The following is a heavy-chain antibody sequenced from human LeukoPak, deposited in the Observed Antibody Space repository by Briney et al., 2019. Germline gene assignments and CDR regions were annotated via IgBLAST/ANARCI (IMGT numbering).Heavy chain of an antibody. D-gene: IGHD3-22*01. CDR2: ISSSSSTI. J-gene: IGHJ4*02. Sequence: GGSLRLSCAAPGFTFSSYSVNWVRQAPGKGLEWVSYISSSSSTIYYADSVKGRFTISRDNAKNSLYLQMNSLRAEDTAVYYCARDAGRSGYYEVDYWGQGTLVTVSS. V-gene: IGHV3-48*01. CDR1: GFTFSSYS. CDR3: ARDAGRSGYYEVDY.